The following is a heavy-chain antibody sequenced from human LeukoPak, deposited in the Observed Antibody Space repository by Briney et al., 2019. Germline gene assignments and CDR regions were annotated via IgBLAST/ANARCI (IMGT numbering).Heavy chain of an antibody. CDR3: ARVSVEMATASDY. CDR1: GFTFSSYA. CDR2: ISYDGSNK. D-gene: IGHD5-24*01. J-gene: IGHJ4*02. V-gene: IGHV3-30-3*01. Sequence: PGGSLRLSCAASGFTFSSYAMHWVRQAPGKGLEWVAVISYDGSNKYYADSVKSRFTISRDNSKNTLYLQMNSLGAEDTAVYYCARVSVEMATASDYWGQGTLVTVSS.